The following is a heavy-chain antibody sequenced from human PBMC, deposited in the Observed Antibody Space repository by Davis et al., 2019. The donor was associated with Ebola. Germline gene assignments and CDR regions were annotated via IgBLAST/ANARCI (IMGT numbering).Heavy chain of an antibody. CDR1: GYTFTSYD. D-gene: IGHD6-19*01. V-gene: IGHV1-8*01. CDR3: ARDSRWLVPGTYYYYGMDV. J-gene: IGHJ6*02. Sequence: ASVKVSCKASGYTFTSYDINWVRQATGQGLEWMGWMNPNSGNTGYAQKFQGRVTMTRNTSISTAYMELSSLRSEDTAVYYCARDSRWLVPGTYYYYGMDVWGQGTTVTVSS. CDR2: MNPNSGNT.